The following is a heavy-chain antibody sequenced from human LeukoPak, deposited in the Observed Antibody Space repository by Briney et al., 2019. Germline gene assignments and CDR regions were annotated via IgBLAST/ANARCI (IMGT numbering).Heavy chain of an antibody. J-gene: IGHJ4*02. D-gene: IGHD4-23*01. V-gene: IGHV1-18*01. CDR1: GYTFTSYG. Sequence: GASVKVSCKAPGYTFTSYGISWGRQAPGEGLECMGWISAYNGNTNYAQKLHSRVTMTTDTSTSTAYMELRSLRSDDTAVYYCARSSTTVVTPDDYWGQGTLVTVSS. CDR3: ARSSTTVVTPDDY. CDR2: ISAYNGNT.